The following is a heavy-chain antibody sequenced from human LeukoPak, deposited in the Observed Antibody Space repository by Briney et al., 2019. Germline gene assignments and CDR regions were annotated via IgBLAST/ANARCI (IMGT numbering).Heavy chain of an antibody. V-gene: IGHV4-39*07. CDR2: INHSGST. CDR3: ARGQGYDFWSGYYGMYYFDY. J-gene: IGHJ4*02. Sequence: SETLSLTCTVSGGSISSSYYYWSWIRQPPGKGLEWIGEINHSGSTNYNPSLKSRVTISVDTSKNQFSLKLSSVTAADTAVYYCARGQGYDFWSGYYGMYYFDYWGQGTLVTVSS. CDR1: GGSISSSYYY. D-gene: IGHD3-3*01.